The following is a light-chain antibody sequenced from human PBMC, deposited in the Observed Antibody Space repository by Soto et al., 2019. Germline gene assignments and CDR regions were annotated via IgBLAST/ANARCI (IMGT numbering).Light chain of an antibody. CDR1: ESISSW. Sequence: DIQMTQSPSTLSASVGDRVTITCRASESISSWLAWYQQKPGKAPKLLVYDASNLQRGVPLRFRGSGSGTEFTLTISGLQPDDVATYHCQQYSSYWTFGQGTKVDI. CDR3: QQYSSYWT. J-gene: IGKJ1*01. V-gene: IGKV1-5*01. CDR2: DAS.